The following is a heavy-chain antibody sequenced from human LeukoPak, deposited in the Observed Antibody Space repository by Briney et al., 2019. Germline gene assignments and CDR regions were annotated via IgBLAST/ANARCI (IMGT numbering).Heavy chain of an antibody. D-gene: IGHD3-22*01. CDR1: RGSFSGYY. V-gene: IGHV4-34*01. J-gene: IGHJ3*02. CDR3: ARVPYYDSSGYYYQVQNLHAFDI. Sequence: PSETLSLTCAVHRGSFSGYYWSPLRQPPGKGLDWIWEINHSGSTSSNPSLKSRVTISVDTSKNQFSLKLSSVTAADTAVYYCARVPYYDSSGYYYQVQNLHAFDIWGQGIMVTVSS. CDR2: INHSGST.